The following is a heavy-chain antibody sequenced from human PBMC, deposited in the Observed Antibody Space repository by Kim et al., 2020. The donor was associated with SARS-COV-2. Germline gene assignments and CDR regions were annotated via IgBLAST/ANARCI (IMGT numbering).Heavy chain of an antibody. D-gene: IGHD5-18*01. Sequence: STSSAPKFQGRVTMPSDTSPSTVYMELSSLRSEDTAVYYCARDVDTGFDIWGQGTMVTVSS. CDR2: ST. CDR3: ARDVDTGFDI. J-gene: IGHJ3*02. V-gene: IGHV1-46*01.